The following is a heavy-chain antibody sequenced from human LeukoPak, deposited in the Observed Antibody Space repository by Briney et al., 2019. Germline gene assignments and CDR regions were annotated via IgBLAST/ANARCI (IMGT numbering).Heavy chain of an antibody. V-gene: IGHV3-30*02. CDR3: SQEGGSHY. CDR1: GFTFSSYG. J-gene: IGHJ4*02. Sequence: PGGSLRLSWAASGFTFSSYGMHWVRQAPGKGLEWVAFIRSDGSDKYYADSVKGRFTISRDNSKNTLYLQMNSLRAEDTAVYYCSQEGGSHYWGQGTLVTVSS. D-gene: IGHD5-12*01. CDR2: IRSDGSDK.